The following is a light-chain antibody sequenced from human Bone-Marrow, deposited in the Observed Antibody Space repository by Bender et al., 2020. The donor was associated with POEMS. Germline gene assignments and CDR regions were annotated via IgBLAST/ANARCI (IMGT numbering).Light chain of an antibody. J-gene: IGLJ3*02. CDR2: YKSDSDK. V-gene: IGLV5-45*03. CDR1: SDISVATYR. CDR3: MIWHSSAWV. Sequence: QAVLTQPSSLSASPGASASLTCTLRSDISVATYRIYWYQQKSGSPPQYLLRYKSDSDKQQGSGVPSRFSGSKDASANAGILLLSGLQSGDEADYYCMIWHSSAWVFGGGTKLTVL.